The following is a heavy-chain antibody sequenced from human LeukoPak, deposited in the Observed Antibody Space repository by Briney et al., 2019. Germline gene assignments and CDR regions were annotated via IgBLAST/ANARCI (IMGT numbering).Heavy chain of an antibody. CDR1: GYTFTSYG. V-gene: IGHV1-18*01. Sequence: ASVRVSYTASGYTFTSYGIIWVRQAPGQGLEWMGWISAYNGNTNYAQKLQGRVTMTTDTCTSTAYMELRSLRTDDTAVYYCAAIVNSGWYRYFDYWGQGTLVTVSS. J-gene: IGHJ4*02. CDR2: ISAYNGNT. CDR3: AAIVNSGWYRYFDY. D-gene: IGHD6-19*01.